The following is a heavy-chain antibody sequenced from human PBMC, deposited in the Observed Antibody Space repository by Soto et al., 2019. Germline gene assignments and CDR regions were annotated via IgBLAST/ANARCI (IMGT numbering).Heavy chain of an antibody. Sequence: ASVKVSCKASGGTFSSYAISWVRQAPGQGLEWMGIINPSGGSTSYAQKFQGRVTMTRDTSTSTVYMELSSLRSEDTAVYYCASSPPEYYGYYYYMDVWGKGTTVTVSS. D-gene: IGHD3-10*01. CDR1: GGTFSSYA. CDR3: ASSPPEYYGYYYYMDV. V-gene: IGHV1-46*03. CDR2: INPSGGST. J-gene: IGHJ6*03.